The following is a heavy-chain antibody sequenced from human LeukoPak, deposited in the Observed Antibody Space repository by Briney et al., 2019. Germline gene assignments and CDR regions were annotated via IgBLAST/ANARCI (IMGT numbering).Heavy chain of an antibody. Sequence: SETLSLTCTVSGGSISSYYWSWIGQPPGKGLEWIGYIYYSGSTNYNPSLKSRVTISVDTSKNQFSLKLSSVTAADTAVYYCARDYDGSSLFDYWGQGTLVTVSS. V-gene: IGHV4-59*01. CDR1: GGSISSYY. CDR2: IYYSGST. J-gene: IGHJ4*02. CDR3: ARDYDGSSLFDY. D-gene: IGHD6-6*01.